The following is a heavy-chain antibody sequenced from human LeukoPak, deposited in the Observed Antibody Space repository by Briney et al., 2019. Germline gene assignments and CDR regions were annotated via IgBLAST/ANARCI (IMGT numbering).Heavy chain of an antibody. J-gene: IGHJ4*02. Sequence: HPGGSLRLSCAASGFTFSSYWMHWVRQAPGKGLVWVSSISSSGSTIYHADSVKGRFTISRDNAKNSLYLQMNSLRAEDTAVYYCARGRGDTVTTNNWGQGTLVTVSS. D-gene: IGHD4-17*01. CDR2: ISSSGSTI. CDR1: GFTFSSYW. V-gene: IGHV3-48*04. CDR3: ARGRGDTVTTNN.